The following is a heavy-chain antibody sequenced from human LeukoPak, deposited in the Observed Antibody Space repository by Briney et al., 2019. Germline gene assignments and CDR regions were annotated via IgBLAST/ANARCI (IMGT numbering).Heavy chain of an antibody. D-gene: IGHD3-10*01. Sequence: PSETLSLTCTVSGGSISSSSYYWGWIRQPPGKGLEWIGSIYYSGSTYYNPSLKSRVTISVDTSKNQFSLKLSSVTAADTAVYYCARDGLWFGELLDYWGQGTLVTVSS. CDR1: GGSISSSSYY. J-gene: IGHJ4*02. CDR3: ARDGLWFGELLDY. CDR2: IYYSGST. V-gene: IGHV4-39*07.